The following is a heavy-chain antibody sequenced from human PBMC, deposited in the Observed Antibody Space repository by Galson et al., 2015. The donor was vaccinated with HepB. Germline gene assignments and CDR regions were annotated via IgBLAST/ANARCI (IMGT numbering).Heavy chain of an antibody. CDR3: ARGIYKQQLLGGY. CDR1: GGSISSSSYY. D-gene: IGHD6-13*01. J-gene: IGHJ4*02. V-gene: IGHV4-39*07. Sequence: ETLSLTCTVSGGSISSSSYYWGWIRQPPGKGLEWIGSIYYSGSTYYNPSLKSRVTISVDTSKNQFSLKLSSVTAADTAVYYCARGIYKQQLLGGYWGQGTLVTVSS. CDR2: IYYSGST.